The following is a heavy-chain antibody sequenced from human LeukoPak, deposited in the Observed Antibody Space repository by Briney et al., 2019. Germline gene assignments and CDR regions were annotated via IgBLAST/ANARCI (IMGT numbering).Heavy chain of an antibody. CDR1: GDSIRSNY. Sequence: PSETLSLTCTVSGDSIRSNYWSWIRQPPGKGLEWVGYIYYSGSTYYNPSLKSRVTISVDTSKNQFSLKLSSVTAADTAVYYCARDPGAFGVVIDSHAFDIWGQGTMVTVSS. CDR3: ARDPGAFGVVIDSHAFDI. V-gene: IGHV4-59*12. D-gene: IGHD3-3*01. J-gene: IGHJ3*02. CDR2: IYYSGST.